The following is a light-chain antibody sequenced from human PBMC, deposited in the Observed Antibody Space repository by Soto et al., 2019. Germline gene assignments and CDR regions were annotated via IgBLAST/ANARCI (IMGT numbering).Light chain of an antibody. CDR1: QSVSSSY. V-gene: IGKV3-20*01. CDR2: GAS. Sequence: EIVLTQSPGTLSLSPGERATLSCRASQSVSSSYLAWYQQKPGQAPRLLIYGASSRATGIPVRFSGSGSGTDFTLTISGLEADDFAVYYCQQYCSSNTFGQGTKLEIK. J-gene: IGKJ2*01. CDR3: QQYCSSNT.